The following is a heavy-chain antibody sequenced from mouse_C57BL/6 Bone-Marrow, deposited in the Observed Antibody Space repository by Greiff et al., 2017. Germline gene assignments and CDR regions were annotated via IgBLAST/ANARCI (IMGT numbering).Heavy chain of an antibody. CDR3: ARDWEGWYFDV. CDR1: GYTFTDYY. V-gene: IGHV1-84*01. CDR2: IYPGSGNT. D-gene: IGHD4-1*01. J-gene: IGHJ1*03. Sequence: VQLQESGPELVKPGASVKISCKASGYTFTDYYINWVKQRPGQGLGWIGWIYPGSGNTKYNEKFKGKATLTVDTSSSTAYMQLSSLTSEDSAVYFCARDWEGWYFDVWGTGTTVTVSS.